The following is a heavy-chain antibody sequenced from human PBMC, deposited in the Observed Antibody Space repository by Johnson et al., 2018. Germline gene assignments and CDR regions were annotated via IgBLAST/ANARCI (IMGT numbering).Heavy chain of an antibody. V-gene: IGHV3-21*06. CDR2: VNTDSNG. CDR3: ARGTFENPCDSSGFDI. CDR1: GFTFTTYS. Sequence: VQLVESGGGLVKPGGSLRLSCAASGFTFTTYSMNWVRRAPGMGLEWVSGVNTDSNGYYGDSVKGRFTISRDNAKNTLYLQMNSLRAEDTAVYYCARGTFENPCDSSGFDIWGQGTMVTVSS. D-gene: IGHD3-22*01. J-gene: IGHJ3*02.